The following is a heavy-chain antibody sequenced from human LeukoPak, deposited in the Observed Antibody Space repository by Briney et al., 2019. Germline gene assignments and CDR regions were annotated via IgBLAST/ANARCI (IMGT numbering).Heavy chain of an antibody. CDR3: VKDSKSSGWYVPPNFDY. J-gene: IGHJ4*02. Sequence: GGPLRLSCSASGFTFSTYAMHWVRQAPGKGLEYVSSVSSKVYSTHYADSVKGRFAISRENSKNTMYLQMSSLRTEDTAVYYCVKDSKSSGWYVPPNFDYWGQGTLVTVSS. D-gene: IGHD6-19*01. CDR1: GFTFSTYA. CDR2: VSSKVYST. V-gene: IGHV3-64D*09.